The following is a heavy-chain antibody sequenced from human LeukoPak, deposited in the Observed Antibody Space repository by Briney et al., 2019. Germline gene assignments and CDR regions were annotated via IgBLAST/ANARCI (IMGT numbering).Heavy chain of an antibody. CDR1: GGTFSSYA. CDR3: ARDTYYYDSSGYLTADDAFDI. D-gene: IGHD3-22*01. CDR2: IIPIFGTA. Sequence: ASVKVSCKASGGTFSSYAISWVRQAPGQGLEWMGGIIPIFGTANYAQKFQGRVTITTDESTSTAYMELSSLRSEDTAVYYCARDTYYYDSSGYLTADDAFDIWGQGTMVTVSS. J-gene: IGHJ3*02. V-gene: IGHV1-69*05.